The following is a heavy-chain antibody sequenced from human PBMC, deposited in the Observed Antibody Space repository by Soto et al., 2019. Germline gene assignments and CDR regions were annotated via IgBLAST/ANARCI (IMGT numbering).Heavy chain of an antibody. CDR2: IKYSGTT. CDR1: DASLSVSGGG. V-gene: IGHV4-31*03. J-gene: IGHJ5*02. CDR3: ARDVRDTGYSYWFDP. D-gene: IGHD3-9*01. Sequence: SHRNSVADASLSVSGGGWHWHRQVPGKGLEWIGYIKYSGTTHYSPSLKSRVNISFDKSKNQVFLNLRFVTGADTAVYFCARDVRDTGYSYWFDPWGQGILLTLS.